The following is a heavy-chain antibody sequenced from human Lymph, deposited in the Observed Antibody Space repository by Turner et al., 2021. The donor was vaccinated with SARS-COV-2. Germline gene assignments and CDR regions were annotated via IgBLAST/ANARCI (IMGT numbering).Heavy chain of an antibody. Sequence: EVQMLESGGGSVQPGGSLRLSCAASGFTFSSYAMSWVRQAPGKGLGWGSAISGSGGRTYYADSVKGRFTNTRDNSKNTLYLQMNSLRAEDTAVYYCANLYSSSAAGDPWGQGTLVTVSS. CDR1: GFTFSSYA. D-gene: IGHD6-6*01. V-gene: IGHV3-23*01. J-gene: IGHJ5*02. CDR3: ANLYSSSAAGDP. CDR2: ISGSGGRT.